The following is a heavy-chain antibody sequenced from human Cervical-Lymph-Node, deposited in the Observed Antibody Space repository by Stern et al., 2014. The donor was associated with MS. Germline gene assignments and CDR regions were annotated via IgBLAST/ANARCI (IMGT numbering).Heavy chain of an antibody. V-gene: IGHV1-69*09. CDR3: ARDWRSRDYFDY. CDR2: IIPILGIA. J-gene: IGHJ4*02. CDR1: GGTFSSYT. Sequence: QVQLVQSGAEVKKPGSSVKVSCKASGGTFSSYTISWVRQAPGQGLEWMGRIIPILGIANYAQKFQGRVTITADKSTSTAYMELSSLRSEDTAVYYCARDWRSRDYFDYWGQGTLVTVSS.